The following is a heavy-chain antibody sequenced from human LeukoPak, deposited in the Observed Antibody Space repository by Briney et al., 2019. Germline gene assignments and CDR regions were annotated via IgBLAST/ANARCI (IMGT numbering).Heavy chain of an antibody. CDR3: AREELQDAFDI. J-gene: IGHJ3*02. D-gene: IGHD1-26*01. CDR2: IYYSGST. CDR1: GGSISSYY. V-gene: IGHV4-59*12. Sequence: SETLSLTCTVSGGSISSYYWSWIRQPPGKGLEWIGYIYYSGSTNYNPSLKSRVTISVDTSKNQFSLKLSSVTAADTAVYYCAREELQDAFDIWGQGTMVTVSS.